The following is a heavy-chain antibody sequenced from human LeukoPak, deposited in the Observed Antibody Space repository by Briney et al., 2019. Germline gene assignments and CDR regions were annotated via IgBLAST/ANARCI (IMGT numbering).Heavy chain of an antibody. CDR2: IKQDGSDK. CDR3: AREGAGTFDY. J-gene: IGHJ4*02. CDR1: GFTFSSYT. Sequence: PGGSLRLSCAASGFTFSSYTMTWVRQAPGKGLEWVANIKQDGSDKYYVDSVKGRFTISRDNAKNSLYLLMNSVRAEDTAVYYCAREGAGTFDYWGQGTLVTVSS. V-gene: IGHV3-7*04. D-gene: IGHD1-1*01.